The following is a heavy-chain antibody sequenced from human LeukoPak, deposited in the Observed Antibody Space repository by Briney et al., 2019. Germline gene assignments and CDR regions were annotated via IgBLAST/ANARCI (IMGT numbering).Heavy chain of an antibody. CDR3: ARLTSVVVAALDYYFDY. D-gene: IGHD2-15*01. CDR1: GGTFSSYA. V-gene: IGHV1-69*13. CDR2: IIPIFGTA. Sequence: GASVKVSCKASGGTFSSYAISWVRQAPGQGLEWMGGIIPIFGTANYAQKFQGRVTITADESTSTAYMELSRLRSDDTAVYYCARLTSVVVAALDYYFDYWGQGTLVTVSS. J-gene: IGHJ4*02.